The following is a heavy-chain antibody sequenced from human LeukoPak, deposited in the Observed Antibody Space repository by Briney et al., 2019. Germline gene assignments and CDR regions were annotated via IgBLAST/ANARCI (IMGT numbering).Heavy chain of an antibody. CDR3: ARDYHDYGLDY. CDR1: GGSISSYY. J-gene: IGHJ4*02. V-gene: IGHV4-59*01. D-gene: IGHD4/OR15-4a*01. Sequence: SETLSLTCTVSGGSISSYYWSWIRQPPGKGLEWIGYIYYSGSTNYNPSLKSRVTISVDTSKNQFSLKLSSVTAADTAVYYCARDYHDYGLDYWGQGTLVTVSS. CDR2: IYYSGST.